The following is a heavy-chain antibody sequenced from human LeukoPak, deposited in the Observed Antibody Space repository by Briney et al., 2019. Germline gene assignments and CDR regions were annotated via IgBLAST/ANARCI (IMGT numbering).Heavy chain of an antibody. CDR1: GFTFSTSW. V-gene: IGHV3-74*01. CDR3: ARGVNGDSDF. J-gene: IGHJ4*02. Sequence: GSLRLSCAASGFTFSTSWMHWVRQPPGKGLVWVSRTNSDETVTTYADSVKGRFTISRDNAKNTLYLQMNSLRAEDTAVYYCARGVNGDSDFWGQGTLVTVSS. CDR2: TNSDETVT. D-gene: IGHD2-21*01.